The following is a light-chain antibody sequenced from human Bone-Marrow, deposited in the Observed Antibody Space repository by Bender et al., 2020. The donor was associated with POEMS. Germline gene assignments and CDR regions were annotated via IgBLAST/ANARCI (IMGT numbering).Light chain of an antibody. CDR1: DLGDKY. J-gene: IGLJ2*01. Sequence: SYEVTQPPSVSVSPGQTASITCSGDDLGDKYVAWYQQKPGQSPVLVIYQDTKRPSGIPERFSGSNSGNTATLTISGTQALDEADYYCQALDTYSVIFGGGTKLTVL. V-gene: IGLV3-1*01. CDR3: QALDTYSVI. CDR2: QDT.